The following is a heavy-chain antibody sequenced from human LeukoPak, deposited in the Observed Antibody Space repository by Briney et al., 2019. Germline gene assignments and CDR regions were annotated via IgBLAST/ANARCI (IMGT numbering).Heavy chain of an antibody. CDR2: IYYSGST. J-gene: IGHJ3*02. CDR3: ARVLAYYDSSGYPAGAFDI. Sequence: PSQTLSLTCTVSGGSISSGDYYWSWIRQPPGKGLEWIGYIYYSGSTYYNPSLKSRATISVDTSKNQFSLKLSSVTAADTAVYYCARVLAYYDSSGYPAGAFDIWGQGTMVTVSS. V-gene: IGHV4-30-4*01. CDR1: GGSISSGDYY. D-gene: IGHD3-22*01.